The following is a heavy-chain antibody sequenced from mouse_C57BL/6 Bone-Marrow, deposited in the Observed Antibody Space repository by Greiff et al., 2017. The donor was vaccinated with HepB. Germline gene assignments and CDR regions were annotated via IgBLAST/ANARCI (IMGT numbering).Heavy chain of an antibody. D-gene: IGHD2-4*01. J-gene: IGHJ2*01. CDR3: ARGSITTDY. V-gene: IGHV5-4*03. CDR1: GFTFSSYA. Sequence: EVKLVESGGGLVKPGGSLKLSCAASGFTFSSYAMSWVRQTPEKRLEWVATISDGGSYTYYPDNVKGRFTISRDNAKNNLYLQMSHLKSEDTAMYYCARGSITTDYWGQGTTLTVSS. CDR2: ISDGGSYT.